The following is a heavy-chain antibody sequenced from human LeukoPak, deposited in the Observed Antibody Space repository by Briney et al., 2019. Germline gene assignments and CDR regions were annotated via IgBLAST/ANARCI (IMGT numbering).Heavy chain of an antibody. CDR1: GFTFSRYW. V-gene: IGHV3-74*01. J-gene: IGHJ4*02. CDR2: INSGGSST. Sequence: GGSLRLSCAASGFTFSRYWMHRVRQAPGKGLVWVSRINSGGSSTTYADSVKGRFTISRDNSKNMVYLQMNSLRAEDTAVYYCAREDYESYFFDYWGQGTLVTVSS. CDR3: AREDYESYFFDY. D-gene: IGHD4-17*01.